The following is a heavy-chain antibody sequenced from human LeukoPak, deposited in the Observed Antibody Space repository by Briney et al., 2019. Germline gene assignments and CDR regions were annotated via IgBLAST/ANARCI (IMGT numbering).Heavy chain of an antibody. D-gene: IGHD3-10*01. J-gene: IGHJ4*02. V-gene: IGHV4-59*08. CDR2: IYYSGST. CDR1: GGSISSYY. Sequence: SETLSLTCTVSGGSISSYYWSWIRQPPGKGLEWIGYIYYSGSTNYNPSLKSRVTMSVDTSKNQFSLKLSSVTAADTAVYYCARADPMVRGVIPLDYWGQGTLVTVSS. CDR3: ARADPMVRGVIPLDY.